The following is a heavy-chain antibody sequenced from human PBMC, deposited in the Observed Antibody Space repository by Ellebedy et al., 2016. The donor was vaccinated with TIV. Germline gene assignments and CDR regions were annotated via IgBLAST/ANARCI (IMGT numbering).Heavy chain of an antibody. V-gene: IGHV3-33*01. CDR2: IWFDGSNK. J-gene: IGHJ5*02. D-gene: IGHD6-13*01. Sequence: PGGSLRLSCAASGFTFSNYGMHWVRQAPGKGPEWLAVIWFDGSNKYYADSVKGRFTISRDNSKNTLYLQMNSLSTEDTAVYYCARGPNHSSSWWGLDWCDPWGQGTLVTVSS. CDR3: ARGPNHSSSWWGLDWCDP. CDR1: GFTFSNYG.